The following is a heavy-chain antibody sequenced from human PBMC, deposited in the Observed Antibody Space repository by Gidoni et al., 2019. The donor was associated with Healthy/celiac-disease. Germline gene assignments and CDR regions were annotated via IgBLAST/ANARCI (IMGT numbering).Heavy chain of an antibody. D-gene: IGHD1-26*01. Sequence: QVQLVQSGAEVKKPGSSVKVSCKASGGTFSSYTISWVRQAPGQGLEWMGRIIPILGIANYAQKFQGRVTITADKSTSTAYMELSSLRSEDTAVYYCAREDMIVGEFDYWGQGTLVTVSS. CDR2: IIPILGIA. V-gene: IGHV1-69*08. CDR3: AREDMIVGEFDY. CDR1: GGTFSSYT. J-gene: IGHJ4*02.